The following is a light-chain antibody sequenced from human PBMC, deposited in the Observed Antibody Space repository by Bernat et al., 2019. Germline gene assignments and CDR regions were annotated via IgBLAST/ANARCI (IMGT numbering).Light chain of an antibody. V-gene: IGLV2-14*03. CDR2: DVR. CDR1: SSDIGAYDY. Sequence: QSALTQPTSVSGSPGQSITISCTGTSSDIGAYDYVSWYQQHPGKAPKLKIYDVRNRPSGVSNLFSGSKSGNTASLTISGLQAEDEADYYCSSYTSSSTLVFGGGTKLTVL. CDR3: SSYTSSSTLV. J-gene: IGLJ3*02.